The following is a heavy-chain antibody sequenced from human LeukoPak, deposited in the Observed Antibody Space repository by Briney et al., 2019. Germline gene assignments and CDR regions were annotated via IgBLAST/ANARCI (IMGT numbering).Heavy chain of an antibody. CDR3: ARDGGAGWYFDL. V-gene: IGHV3-53*01. CDR1: GLSGNY. J-gene: IGHJ2*01. Sequence: GGSLRLSCAASGLSGNYMSWVRQTPGKGLEWVSVIYSDGSTYYADSVKGRFSISRDNSKNTLFLQMNSLRVEDTAVYYCARDGGAGWYFDLWGRGTLVTVSS. CDR2: IYSDGST. D-gene: IGHD3-16*01.